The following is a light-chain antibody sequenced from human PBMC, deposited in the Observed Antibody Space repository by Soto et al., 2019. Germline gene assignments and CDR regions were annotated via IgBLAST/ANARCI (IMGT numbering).Light chain of an antibody. V-gene: IGLV1-44*01. J-gene: IGLJ2*01. CDR2: SNN. CDR3: AAWDDSLNVVV. CDR1: SSNIGSNT. Sequence: QSVLTQPPSASGTPGQRVTISCSGSSSNIGSNTVNWYQHLPGTAPKLLIYSNNQRPSGVPDRFSGSKSGTSASLAISGLKSEDEAEYYCAAWDDSLNVVVFGGGTKLTV.